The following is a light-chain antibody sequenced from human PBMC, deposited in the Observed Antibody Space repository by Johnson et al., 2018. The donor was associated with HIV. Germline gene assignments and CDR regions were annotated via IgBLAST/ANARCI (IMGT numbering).Light chain of an antibody. CDR3: GTWDNSLNVHV. CDR2: DNN. J-gene: IGLJ1*01. Sequence: HSVLTQPASVSAASGQKVNISCSGSSSNIGNYYVSWYQHLPGTAPKLLIYDNNKRPSGIPDRFSGSKSGTSATLGIAGLQTGDEADYFCGTWDNSLNVHVFGTATKVTVL. V-gene: IGLV1-51*01. CDR1: SSNIGNYY.